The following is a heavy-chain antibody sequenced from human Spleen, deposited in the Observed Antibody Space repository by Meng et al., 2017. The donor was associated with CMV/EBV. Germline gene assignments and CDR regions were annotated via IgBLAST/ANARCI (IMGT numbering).Heavy chain of an antibody. CDR1: GYTFTNYG. J-gene: IGHJ4*02. V-gene: IGHV1-18*01. D-gene: IGHD6-13*01. CDR3: ARDYSSSWYYFDY. Sequence: KASGYTFTNYGISWVRQAPGQGLEWMGWISAYNGNTRYAQKLQGRVTMTTDTSTSTAYMELRSLRSDDTAVYYCARDYSSSWYYFDYWGQGTLVTVSS. CDR2: ISAYNGNT.